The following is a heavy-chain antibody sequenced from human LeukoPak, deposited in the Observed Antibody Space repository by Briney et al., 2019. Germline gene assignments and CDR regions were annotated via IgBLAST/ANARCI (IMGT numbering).Heavy chain of an antibody. V-gene: IGHV3-7*01. D-gene: IGHD6-13*01. J-gene: IGHJ6*02. CDR1: GFTFSSYW. CDR3: ARERIAAAGKFYYYGMDV. CDR2: IKQDGSEK. Sequence: GGSLRLSCAASGFTFSSYWMSWVRQAPGKGLEWVGNIKQDGSEKYYVDSVKGRFTISRDNAKNSLYLQMNSLRAEDTAVYYCARERIAAAGKFYYYGMDVWGQGTTVTVSS.